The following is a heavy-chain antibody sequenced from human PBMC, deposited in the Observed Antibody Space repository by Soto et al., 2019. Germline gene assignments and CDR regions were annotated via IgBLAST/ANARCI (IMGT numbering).Heavy chain of an antibody. CDR2: IWYDGSNK. J-gene: IGHJ4*02. Sequence: GGSLRLSCAASGFSFRSYAMHWVRQAPGKGLEWVAVIWYDGSNKYYADSVKGRSSISRDNSKNTLSLQMNSLRAEDTAVYYCASLRTAIDYWGQGALVTVSS. CDR1: GFSFRSYA. CDR3: ASLRTAIDY. V-gene: IGHV3-30-3*01. D-gene: IGHD3-16*01.